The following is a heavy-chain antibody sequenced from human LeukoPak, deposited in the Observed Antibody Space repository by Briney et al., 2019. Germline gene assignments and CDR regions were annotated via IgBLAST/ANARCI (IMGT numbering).Heavy chain of an antibody. CDR1: GFTFSSYS. V-gene: IGHV3-48*01. CDR3: ARAYGDYLGTLDY. CDR2: ISSSSTTI. Sequence: PGGSLRLSCAASGFTFSSYSMNWVRQAPGKGLEWVSYISSSSTTISYADSVKGRFIIPRDNAKNSLYLQMNSLRAEDTAVYYCARAYGDYLGTLDYWGQGTLVTVSS. J-gene: IGHJ4*02. D-gene: IGHD4-17*01.